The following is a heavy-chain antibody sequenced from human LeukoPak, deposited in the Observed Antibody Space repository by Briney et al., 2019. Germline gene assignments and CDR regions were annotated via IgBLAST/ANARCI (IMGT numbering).Heavy chain of an antibody. J-gene: IGHJ5*02. CDR3: ARGDYDYVWGSDRSTANNWFDP. D-gene: IGHD3-16*02. Sequence: GESLKISCKGSGYSFTSYWIGWVRQMPGKGLEWLAIIYPGDSDTRYSPSFQGQVTISADKSISTAYLEWSSLKVSDTAMYYCARGDYDYVWGSDRSTANNWFDPWGQGTLVTVSS. CDR2: IYPGDSDT. CDR1: GYSFTSYW. V-gene: IGHV5-51*01.